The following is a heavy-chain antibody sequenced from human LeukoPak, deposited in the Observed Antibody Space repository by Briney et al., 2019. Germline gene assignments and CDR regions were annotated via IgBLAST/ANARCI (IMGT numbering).Heavy chain of an antibody. Sequence: GGSLRLSCVISGLTVSSTYMSWVRQAPGKGLEWVAVIYGGGTTNYADSVKGRFIVYRDSSKNTLYLQMNSLRAEDTAVYYCASKVTTGYWGQGTLVTVSS. J-gene: IGHJ4*02. CDR3: ASKVTTGY. V-gene: IGHV3-66*01. D-gene: IGHD4-17*01. CDR2: IYGGGTT. CDR1: GLTVSSTY.